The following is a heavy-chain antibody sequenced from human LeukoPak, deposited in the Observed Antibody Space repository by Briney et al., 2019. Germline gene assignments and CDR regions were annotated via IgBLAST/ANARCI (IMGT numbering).Heavy chain of an antibody. CDR1: GFIFSSYS. J-gene: IGHJ4*02. CDR3: ARDPTSAAIDY. Sequence: LAGGSLRLSCAASGFIFSSYSMNWVRQAPGKGLEWVSYISDSSYTIYYADSVKGRFTISRDNAKNSLYLQMNSLRAEDTAVYYCARDPTSAAIDYWGKGTLVTVSS. CDR2: ISDSSYTI. V-gene: IGHV3-48*01. D-gene: IGHD6-13*01.